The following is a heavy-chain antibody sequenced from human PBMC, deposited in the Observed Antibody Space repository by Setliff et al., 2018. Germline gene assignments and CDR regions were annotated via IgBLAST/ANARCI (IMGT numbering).Heavy chain of an antibody. Sequence: ASVKVSCKASGYTFTSYYMHWVRQAPGQGLEWLGWIGVYSGNTYTAQRFQGRVTMTTDTSTNMAYLELRGLRSDDTAVYYCLRLVRYCSRTSCQRTSGDEVWGQGTLVTVSS. CDR2: IGVYSGNT. CDR3: LRLVRYCSRTSCQRTSGDEV. D-gene: IGHD2-8*01. V-gene: IGHV1-18*04. CDR1: GYTFTSYY. J-gene: IGHJ4*02.